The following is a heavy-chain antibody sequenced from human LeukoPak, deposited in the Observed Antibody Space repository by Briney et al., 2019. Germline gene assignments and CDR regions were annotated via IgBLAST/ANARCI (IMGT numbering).Heavy chain of an antibody. CDR2: INAGNGNT. J-gene: IGHJ5*02. V-gene: IGHV1-3*01. D-gene: IGHD3-16*01. CDR1: GYTFTSNH. Sequence: ASVKVSCKASGYTFTSNHIHWVRQAPGQRFEWMGWINAGNGNTKYSQKFQGRVTITRDTSASTAYMELSSLRSEDTAVYYCARVGPYNWFDPWGQGTLVTVSS. CDR3: ARVGPYNWFDP.